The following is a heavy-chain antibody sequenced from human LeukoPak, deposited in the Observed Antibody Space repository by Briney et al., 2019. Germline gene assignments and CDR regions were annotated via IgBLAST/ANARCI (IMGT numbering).Heavy chain of an antibody. CDR2: MNPNSGNT. CDR3: ARVGPLGGSGTIDY. V-gene: IGHV1-8*03. CDR1: GYTFTSYD. J-gene: IGHJ4*02. D-gene: IGHD3-10*01. Sequence: ASVKVSCKASGYTFTSYDINWVRQATGQGLEWMGWMNPNSGNTGYAQKFQGRVTITRNTSISTAYMELSSLRSEDTAVYYCARVGPLGGSGTIDYWGQGTLVTVSS.